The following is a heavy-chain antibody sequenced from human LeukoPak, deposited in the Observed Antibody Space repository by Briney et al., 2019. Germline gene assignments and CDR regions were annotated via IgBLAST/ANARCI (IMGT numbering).Heavy chain of an antibody. CDR2: ISSSSTYI. CDR1: GFTFSSYS. CDR3: ARFQGAHY. J-gene: IGHJ4*02. D-gene: IGHD4/OR15-4a*01. Sequence: PGGSLRLSCAASGFTFSSYSMIWVRQAPGKGLEWVSSISSSSTYIYYADSVKGRFTISRDNTKNSLYLQMNSLRAEDTAVYYCARFQGAHYWGQGTLVTVSS. V-gene: IGHV3-21*01.